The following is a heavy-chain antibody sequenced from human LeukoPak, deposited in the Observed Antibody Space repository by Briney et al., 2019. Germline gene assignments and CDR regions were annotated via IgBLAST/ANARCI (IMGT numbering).Heavy chain of an antibody. D-gene: IGHD2-2*01. CDR3: ARDRVRVFCSSTSCPFLYYFDY. V-gene: IGHV6-1*01. Sequence: SQTLSLTCAISGDSVSSNSAAWNWIRQSPSRGLEWLGRTYYRSKWYNDYAVSVKSRITINPDTSKNQFSLQLNSVTPEDTAVYYCARDRVRVFCSSTSCPFLYYFDYWGQGTLVTVSS. CDR1: GDSVSSNSAA. CDR2: TYYRSKWYN. J-gene: IGHJ4*02.